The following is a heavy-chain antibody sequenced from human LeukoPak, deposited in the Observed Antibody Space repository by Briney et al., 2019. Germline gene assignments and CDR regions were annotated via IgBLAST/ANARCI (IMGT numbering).Heavy chain of an antibody. CDR1: GGSISSGDYY. Sequence: SQTLSLTCIVSGGSISSGDYYWSWIRQPAGKGLEWIGHIYISGSTNYNPSLRSRLTLSIDTSKNQFSLKLSSVTAADTAVYYCARGAPEGSSGYYDYWGQGTLVTVSS. J-gene: IGHJ4*02. D-gene: IGHD3-22*01. CDR2: IYISGST. V-gene: IGHV4-61*09. CDR3: ARGAPEGSSGYYDY.